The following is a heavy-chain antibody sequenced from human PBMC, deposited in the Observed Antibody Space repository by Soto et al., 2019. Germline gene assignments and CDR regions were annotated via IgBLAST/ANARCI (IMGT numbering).Heavy chain of an antibody. CDR3: ARHERGYGDFRCFDP. CDR2: IYYSGST. D-gene: IGHD4-17*01. Sequence: SDTLSLTCTVSGGSISSYYWSWIRQPPGKGLEWIGYIYYSGSTNYNPSLKSRVTISVDTSKNHFSLMLSSVTAADTAVYYCARHERGYGDFRCFDPWGQETLVPVSS. CDR1: GGSISSYY. J-gene: IGHJ5*02. V-gene: IGHV4-59*08.